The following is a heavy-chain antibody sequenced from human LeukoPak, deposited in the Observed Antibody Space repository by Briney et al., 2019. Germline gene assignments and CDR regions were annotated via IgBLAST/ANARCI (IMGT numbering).Heavy chain of an antibody. CDR3: ARSGIAARIPYGMDV. CDR2: IYYSGST. V-gene: IGHV4-59*01. Sequence: PSETLSLTCTVSGGSISSYYWSWIRQPPGKGLEWIGNIYYSGSTNYNPSLKNRVTISVATSKNQFSLKLSSVTAADTAFCYCARSGIAARIPYGMDVWGQGTTVTVSS. CDR1: GGSISSYY. J-gene: IGHJ6*02. D-gene: IGHD6-6*01.